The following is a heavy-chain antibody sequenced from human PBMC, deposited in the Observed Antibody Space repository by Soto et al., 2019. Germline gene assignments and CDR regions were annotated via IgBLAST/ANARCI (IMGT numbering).Heavy chain of an antibody. CDR3: TRLQYVSPYGMDV. CDR2: IRSKAYGGTT. Sequence: GGSLRLSCTASGFTFGDYAMSWVRQAPGKGLEWVGFIRSKAYGGTTEYAASVKGRFTISRDDSKSIAYLQMNSLKTEDTAVYYCTRLQYVSPYGMDVWGQGTTVTVSS. V-gene: IGHV3-49*04. D-gene: IGHD2-8*01. J-gene: IGHJ6*02. CDR1: GFTFGDYA.